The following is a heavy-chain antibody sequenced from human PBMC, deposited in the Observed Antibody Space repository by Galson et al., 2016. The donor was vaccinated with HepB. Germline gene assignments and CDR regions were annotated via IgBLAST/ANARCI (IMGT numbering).Heavy chain of an antibody. CDR1: GFTFSGYG. CDR3: AKIWGKSSGWYGSSYFQYGMDV. D-gene: IGHD6-19*01. V-gene: IGHV3-23*01. Sequence: SLRLSCAASGFTFSGYGMHWVRQAPGKGLEWVSGISGSGDLKYYADSVKGRFTISRDNPKNTLHLQMKSLRVDDTAVYYCAKIWGKSSGWYGSSYFQYGMDVWGQGTTVSVSS. J-gene: IGHJ6*02. CDR2: ISGSGDLK.